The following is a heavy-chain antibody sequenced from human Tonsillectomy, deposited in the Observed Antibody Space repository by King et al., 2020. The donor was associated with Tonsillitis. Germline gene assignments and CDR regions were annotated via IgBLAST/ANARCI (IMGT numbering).Heavy chain of an antibody. CDR1: GYTFTRNY. CDR2: INPVDGST. Sequence: QLVQSGAEVKKPGASVKVSCKASGYTFTRNYIHWVRQAPGQGLEWMGIINPVDGSTAYAQQFQGRVTMTRDKSTSTVYMELSSLTSEDTAVFYCARGRGVRKEFDYWGQGTLVTVSS. J-gene: IGHJ4*02. V-gene: IGHV1-46*01. CDR3: ARGRGVRKEFDY. D-gene: IGHD3-10*01.